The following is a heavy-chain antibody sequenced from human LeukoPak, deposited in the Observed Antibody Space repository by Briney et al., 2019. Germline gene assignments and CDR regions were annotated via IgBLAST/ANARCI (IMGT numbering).Heavy chain of an antibody. CDR2: ISSNRSYI. J-gene: IGHJ4*02. D-gene: IGHD2-2*01. CDR3: ARVGVVPAAMAFDY. Sequence: PGGSLRLSCAASGFTFNHYTMNWVRQAPGKGLEWVSFISSNRSYIYYADSVKGRFTISRDNAKNSLYLQMNSLRAEDTAVYYCARVGVVPAAMAFDYWGQGTLVTVSA. V-gene: IGHV3-21*01. CDR1: GFTFNHYT.